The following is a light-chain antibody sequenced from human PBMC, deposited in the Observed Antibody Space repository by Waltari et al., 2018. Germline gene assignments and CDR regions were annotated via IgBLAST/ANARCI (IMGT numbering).Light chain of an antibody. CDR1: LSIDDS. CDR2: GAS. Sequence: EIVMTQSPATLSVSRGGSATVSCRASLSIDDSLAWYQQKPGQPPRLLIHGASTRDTGIPVRFSGSGSGTDFTLTISSLQSEDFAVYYCQQYNDWPLRTFGQGTRLDIK. V-gene: IGKV3-15*01. J-gene: IGKJ2*01. CDR3: QQYNDWPLRT.